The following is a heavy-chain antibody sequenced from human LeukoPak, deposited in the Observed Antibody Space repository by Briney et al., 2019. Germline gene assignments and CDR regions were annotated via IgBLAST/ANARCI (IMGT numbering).Heavy chain of an antibody. V-gene: IGHV4-59*12. CDR3: ARFAYGDYVGY. CDR2: IYYSGST. Sequence: SETLSLTCTVSGGSISSYYWSWIRQPPGKGLEWIGYIYYSGSTNYNPSLKSRVTISVDTSKNQFSLKLSSVTAADTAVYYCARFAYGDYVGYWGQGTLVTVSS. CDR1: GGSISSYY. J-gene: IGHJ4*02. D-gene: IGHD4-17*01.